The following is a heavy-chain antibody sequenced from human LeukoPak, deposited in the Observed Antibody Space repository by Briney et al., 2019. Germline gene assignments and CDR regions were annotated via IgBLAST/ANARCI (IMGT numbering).Heavy chain of an antibody. CDR3: AREDSSGWFSAY. J-gene: IGHJ4*02. Sequence: GRSLRLSCAASRFTFSGHSMRWIRQGPRKGLERVAVIWHDGSKQLYAESVKGRFSISRDDSSSTQYLQMNNLRAEDTAVYYCAREDSSGWFSAYWGQGTLVTVSS. D-gene: IGHD6-19*01. V-gene: IGHV3-33*01. CDR1: RFTFSGHS. CDR2: IWHDGSKQ.